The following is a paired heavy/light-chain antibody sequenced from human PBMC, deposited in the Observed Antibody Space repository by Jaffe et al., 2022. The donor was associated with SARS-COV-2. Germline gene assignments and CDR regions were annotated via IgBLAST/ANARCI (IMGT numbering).Light chain of an antibody. Sequence: DIQMTQSPSSLSASVGDRVTITCRASQTVNSFLNWYQQKPGKAPNLLIYAASILHSGVSSRFSGSGSGTDFTLTISSLQPEDFATYYCQQSYSFRTFGQGTKVEIK. J-gene: IGKJ1*01. CDR2: AAS. CDR1: QTVNSF. V-gene: IGKV1-39*01. CDR3: QQSYSFRT.
Heavy chain of an antibody. CDR3: VGENQQWLVRPFDY. Sequence: QLQLQESGPGLVKPSETLSLTCTVSGGSINSINYYWGWIRQPPGKGLEWLGSVYHSGNTHYDPSLKSRVTISLDTSKNQFSLRLSSVTVADTAVYYCVGENQQWLVRPFDYWGQGTLVTVSS. J-gene: IGHJ4*02. D-gene: IGHD6-19*01. V-gene: IGHV4-39*01. CDR1: GGSINSINYY. CDR2: VYHSGNT.